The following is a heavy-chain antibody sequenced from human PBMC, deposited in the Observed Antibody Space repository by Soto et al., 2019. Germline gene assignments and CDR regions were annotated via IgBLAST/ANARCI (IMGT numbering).Heavy chain of an antibody. Sequence: SETLSLTCTVSGGSISSGSYYWGWIRQPPGKGLEWIGSIYYRGSTYYNQSLKSRVTISVDTSKNQFSLKLSSVTAADTAVYYCAATHSSSFSDWYFDLWGRGTLVTVS. CDR2: IYYRGST. J-gene: IGHJ2*01. CDR3: AATHSSSFSDWYFDL. D-gene: IGHD6-13*01. CDR1: GGSISSGSYY. V-gene: IGHV4-39*01.